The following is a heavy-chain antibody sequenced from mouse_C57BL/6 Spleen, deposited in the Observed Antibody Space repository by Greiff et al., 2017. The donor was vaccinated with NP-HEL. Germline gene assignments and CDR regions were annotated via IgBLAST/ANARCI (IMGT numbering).Heavy chain of an antibody. V-gene: IGHV1-76*01. D-gene: IGHD2-4*01. CDR1: GYTFTDYY. J-gene: IGHJ3*01. CDR3: ARSEYDYDDPWFAY. Sequence: QVQLQQSGAELVRPGASVKLSCKASGYTFTDYYINWVKQRPGQGLEWIARIYPGSGNTYYNEKFKGKATLTAEKSSSTAYMQLSSLTSEDSAVYFCARSEYDYDDPWFAYWGQGTLVTVSA. CDR2: IYPGSGNT.